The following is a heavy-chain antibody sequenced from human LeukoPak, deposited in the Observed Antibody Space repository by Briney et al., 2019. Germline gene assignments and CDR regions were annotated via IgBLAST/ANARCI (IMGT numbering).Heavy chain of an antibody. J-gene: IGHJ4*02. Sequence: PGGSLRLSCAASGFTVSNSYMTWVRQAPGKGLEWVSFIYPAGTTSYADSVKGRFTISRDSSKNTLHLQMNSLRADDTAVYYCAXXXXXFXXXXSYFDXXXQXTLVSVSS. CDR1: GFTVSNSY. CDR2: IYPAGTT. CDR3: AXXXXXFXXXXSYFDX. V-gene: IGHV3-53*01.